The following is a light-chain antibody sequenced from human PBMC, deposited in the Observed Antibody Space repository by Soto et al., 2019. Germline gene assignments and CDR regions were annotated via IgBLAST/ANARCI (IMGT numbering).Light chain of an antibody. CDR3: QQFDTRPPIT. CDR2: DAS. J-gene: IGKJ5*01. V-gene: IGKV1-33*01. CDR1: QDIINY. Sequence: DIQMTQSPSSLSASVGDRVTITCQASQDIINYLNWYQQKPGQAPKVLIYDASKLAPGVPSRFSVSGSGTDFTFTISSLQPEDIATYYCQQFDTRPPITFGQGTRLDIK.